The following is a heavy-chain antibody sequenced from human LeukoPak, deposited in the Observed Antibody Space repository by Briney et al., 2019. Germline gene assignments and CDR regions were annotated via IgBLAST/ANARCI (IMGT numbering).Heavy chain of an antibody. CDR3: ARGDGYNLGPYWYFDL. CDR1: GYSFTSYW. CDR2: IYPGDSGT. Sequence: GESLKISCKGSGYSFTSYWIGWVRQMPGKGLEWMGIIYPGDSGTRYSPSFQGQVTISADKSISTAYLQWSSLKASDTAMYYCARGDGYNLGPYWYFDLWGRGTLVTVSS. J-gene: IGHJ2*01. V-gene: IGHV5-51*01. D-gene: IGHD5-24*01.